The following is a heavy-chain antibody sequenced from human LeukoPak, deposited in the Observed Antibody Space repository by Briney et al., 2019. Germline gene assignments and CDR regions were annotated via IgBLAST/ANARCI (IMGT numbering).Heavy chain of an antibody. CDR1: GFTFSSYA. Sequence: PGGSLRLSCAASGFTFSSYAMHWVRQAPGKGLEWVAVISYDGSNKYYADSVKGRFTISRDNSKNTLYLQMNSLRAEDTAVYYCARDPSGGSSFYYYGMDVWGQATTVTVSS. CDR2: ISYDGSNK. D-gene: IGHD6-6*01. V-gene: IGHV3-30-3*01. CDR3: ARDPSGGSSFYYYGMDV. J-gene: IGHJ6*02.